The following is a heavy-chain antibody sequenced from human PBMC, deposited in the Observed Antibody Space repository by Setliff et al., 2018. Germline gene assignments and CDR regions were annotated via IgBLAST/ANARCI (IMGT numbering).Heavy chain of an antibody. D-gene: IGHD1-26*01. CDR3: ARTPPNRYSGSYEYFYMDV. Sequence: SETLSLTCTVSGGSISSYYWSWLRQPAGRGLEWIGHIDPSGDTNYSPSLKSRVTLSVDTSNNTFSLKVSSVTAADTAVYYCARTPPNRYSGSYEYFYMDVWGKGTTVTVSS. CDR2: IDPSGDT. V-gene: IGHV4-4*07. CDR1: GGSISSYY. J-gene: IGHJ6*03.